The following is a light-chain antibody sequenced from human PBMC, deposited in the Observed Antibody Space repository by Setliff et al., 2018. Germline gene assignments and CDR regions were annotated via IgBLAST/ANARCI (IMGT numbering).Light chain of an antibody. CDR1: SSDIHGFSY. Sequence: SVLTQPASVSGSPGQSITISCTGISSDIHGFSYVSWYQQHPDKAPKLLIYDVTYRPSGVSDRFSASMSGNTASLTISGLQAEDEGDYYCSSYTARSAVFGPGTKVTVL. J-gene: IGLJ1*01. V-gene: IGLV2-14*03. CDR2: DVT. CDR3: SSYTARSAV.